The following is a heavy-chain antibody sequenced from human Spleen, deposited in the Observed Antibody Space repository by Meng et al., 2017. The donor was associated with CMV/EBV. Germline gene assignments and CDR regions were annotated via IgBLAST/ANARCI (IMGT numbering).Heavy chain of an antibody. CDR2: IYYSGST. CDR3: AIGGYCSGGSCHHTRWFDP. CDR1: GGSISSGGYY. Sequence: SETLSLTCTFSGGSISSGGYYWSWIRQHPGKGLEWIGYIYYSGSTYYNPSLKSRVTISVDTSKNQFSLKLSSVTAADTAVYYCAIGGYCSGGSCHHTRWFDPWGRGTLVTVSS. D-gene: IGHD2-15*01. J-gene: IGHJ5*02. V-gene: IGHV4-31*03.